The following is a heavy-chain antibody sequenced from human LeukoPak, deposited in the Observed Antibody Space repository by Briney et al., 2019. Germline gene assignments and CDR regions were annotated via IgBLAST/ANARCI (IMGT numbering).Heavy chain of an antibody. D-gene: IGHD2-2*01. Sequence: GGSLRLSCAASGFTFSRYGLHWVRQAPGKGLEWVSSISGNGVGTYYADSVKGRFTISRDNSKNSLNLQMNSLRVEDTAVYYCAKRGSTSYHFDSWGQGTLVTVSS. J-gene: IGHJ4*02. CDR1: GFTFSRYG. CDR2: ISGNGVGT. V-gene: IGHV3-23*01. CDR3: AKRGSTSYHFDS.